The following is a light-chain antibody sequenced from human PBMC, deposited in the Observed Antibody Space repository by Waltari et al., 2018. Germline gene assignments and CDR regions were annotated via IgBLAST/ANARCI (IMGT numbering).Light chain of an antibody. CDR1: NLGDKY. V-gene: IGLV3-1*01. CDR3: QAWDSSTVV. CDR2: QDR. Sequence: SYELTQPPSVSVSPGQTASITCSGDNLGDKYICWYQQKPGQSPVVVMYQDRKRPSGIPVRFSGSNSGNTATLTISGTQAMDEADYYCQAWDSSTVVIGGGTKLTVL. J-gene: IGLJ2*01.